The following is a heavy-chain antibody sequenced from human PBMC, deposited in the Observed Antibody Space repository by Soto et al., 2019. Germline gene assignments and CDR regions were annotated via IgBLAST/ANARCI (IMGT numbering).Heavy chain of an antibody. Sequence: EVQLVQSGAAVKKPGESLTISCKGSGYTFTNYWIAWVRQMPGKGLEWMGIIYPGDSDTTYSPSFQGQVTISADKSISTADRQWSSLKAPDAAIHYCARPLVGATSPRWFDPWGQGTLVTVSS. CDR3: ARPLVGATSPRWFDP. V-gene: IGHV5-51*01. CDR1: GYTFTNYW. D-gene: IGHD1-26*01. CDR2: IYPGDSDT. J-gene: IGHJ5*02.